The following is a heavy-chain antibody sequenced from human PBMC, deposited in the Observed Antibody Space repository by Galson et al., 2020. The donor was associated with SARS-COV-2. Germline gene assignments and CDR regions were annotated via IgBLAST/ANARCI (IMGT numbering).Heavy chain of an antibody. CDR2: FDPEDGET. V-gene: IGHV1-24*01. CDR1: GYTLTELS. CDR3: ATALAIVVVPAASQASHNYYYGVDG. D-gene: IGHD2-2*01. Sequence: ASVKVSCKVSGYTLTELSMHWVRQAPGKGLEWMGGFDPEDGETIYAQKFQGRVTLTEDTSTDTAYMELSSLRSEDTAVYYCATALAIVVVPAASQASHNYYYGVDGGGQGTTFTVSS. J-gene: IGHJ6*02.